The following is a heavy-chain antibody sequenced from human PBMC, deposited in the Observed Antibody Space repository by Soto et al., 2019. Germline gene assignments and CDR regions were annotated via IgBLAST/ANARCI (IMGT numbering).Heavy chain of an antibody. Sequence: QVQLVQSGAEVKKPGASIKVSCKASGYMFTSYGINWVRQAPGQGPEWMGWISTYNGNTNYAQKHQGRVTMTTDTSTSTAYMEPKTLRSDDTAVYYCARDLGIAVAGLFQDWGQGTLVIVSS. V-gene: IGHV1-18*01. D-gene: IGHD6-19*01. J-gene: IGHJ1*01. CDR2: ISTYNGNT. CDR3: ARDLGIAVAGLFQD. CDR1: GYMFTSYG.